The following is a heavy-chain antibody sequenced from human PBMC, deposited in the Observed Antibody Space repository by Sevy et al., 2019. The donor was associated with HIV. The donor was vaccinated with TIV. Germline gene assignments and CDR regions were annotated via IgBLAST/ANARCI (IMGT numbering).Heavy chain of an antibody. CDR3: ARGRKRIQLWSPFVY. Sequence: SETLSLTCTVSGGSISSYYWSWIRQPPGKGLEWIGYIYYSGSTNYNPSLKSRVTISVDTSKNQFSLKLSSVTAADTAVYYCARGRKRIQLWSPFVYWGQGTLVTDSS. V-gene: IGHV4-59*01. D-gene: IGHD5-18*01. CDR1: GGSISSYY. J-gene: IGHJ4*02. CDR2: IYYSGST.